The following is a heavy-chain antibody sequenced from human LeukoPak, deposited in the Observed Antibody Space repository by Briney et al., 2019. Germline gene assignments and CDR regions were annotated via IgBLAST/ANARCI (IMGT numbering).Heavy chain of an antibody. Sequence: SETLSLTCTVSGGSISGHYWSWIRQPPGKGLEWIGYIYYSGSTNYNPSLKSRVTISVDTSKDQFSLKLSSVTAADTAVYYCARHWSGYSQVDYWGQGTLVTVSS. CDR3: ARHWSGYSQVDY. V-gene: IGHV4-59*11. J-gene: IGHJ4*02. CDR1: GGSISGHY. CDR2: IYYSGST. D-gene: IGHD3-3*01.